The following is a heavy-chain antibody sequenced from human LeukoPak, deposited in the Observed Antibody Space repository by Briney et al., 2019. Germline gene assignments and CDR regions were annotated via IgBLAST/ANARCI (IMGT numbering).Heavy chain of an antibody. D-gene: IGHD3-22*01. CDR2: IYYSGNT. Sequence: SETLSLTCTVSDGSISSYYWSWIRQPPGKGLEWIGSIYYSGNTYYNASLKSQVSISIDTSKNQFSLRLTSVTAADTAVYYCARLHMRSYYDSSGYYQKDRWGQGTLVTVSS. CDR1: DGSISSYY. V-gene: IGHV4-39*01. J-gene: IGHJ4*02. CDR3: ARLHMRSYYDSSGYYQKDR.